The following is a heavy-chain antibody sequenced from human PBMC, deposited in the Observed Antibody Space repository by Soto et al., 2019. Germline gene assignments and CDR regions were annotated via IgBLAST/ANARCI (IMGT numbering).Heavy chain of an antibody. V-gene: IGHV4-38-2*01. D-gene: IGHD5-18*01. J-gene: IGHJ4*02. Sequence: PSETLSLTCAVSGYSISSGYYWGWIRQPPGKGLEWIGSIYHSGSTYYNPSLKSRVTISVDTSKNQFSLKLSSVTAADTAVYYCARGGIQLWLRPFDYWGQGTLVTVSS. CDR2: IYHSGST. CDR3: ARGGIQLWLRPFDY. CDR1: GYSISSGYY.